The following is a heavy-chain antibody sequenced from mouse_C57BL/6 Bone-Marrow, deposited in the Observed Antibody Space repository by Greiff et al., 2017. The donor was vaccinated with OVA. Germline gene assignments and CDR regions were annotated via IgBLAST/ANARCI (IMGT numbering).Heavy chain of an antibody. J-gene: IGHJ1*03. Sequence: QVQLQQSGPELVKPGASVKISCKASGYAFSSSWMNWVKQRPGKGLEWIGRIYPGDGDTNSNGKFKGKATLTADKSSSTAYMQLSSLTSEDSAVYFCTRLRSYFDVWGTGTTVTVSS. CDR1: GYAFSSSW. CDR3: TRLRSYFDV. V-gene: IGHV1-82*01. CDR2: IYPGDGDT. D-gene: IGHD2-12*01.